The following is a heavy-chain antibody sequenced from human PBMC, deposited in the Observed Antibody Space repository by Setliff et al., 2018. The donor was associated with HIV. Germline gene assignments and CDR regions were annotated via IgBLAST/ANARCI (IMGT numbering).Heavy chain of an antibody. V-gene: IGHV4-31*03. CDR3: ARASWFSSSSGDYYYMDV. CDR1: GDSISSGGYY. D-gene: IGHD6-6*01. J-gene: IGHJ6*03. CDR2: IYYSGHT. Sequence: SETLSLTCTVSGDSISSGGYYWSWIRQHPGKGLEWIGHIYYSGHTHYNPSLKSRVSISVDASKNQFSLRLSSVTAADTAVYSCARASWFSSSSGDYYYMDVWGKGATVTVSS.